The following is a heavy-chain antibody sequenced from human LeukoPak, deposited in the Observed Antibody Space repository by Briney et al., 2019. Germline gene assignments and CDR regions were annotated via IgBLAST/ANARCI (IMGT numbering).Heavy chain of an antibody. CDR2: INSSSSIM. J-gene: IGHJ3*02. CDR1: GFTFSSCT. D-gene: IGHD1-26*01. Sequence: PGGSLRLSCAASGFTFSSCTMNWVRKAPGKGLEWISYINSSSSIMYYADSVKGRFSISRDNAKNSLYLQMNSLRDEDTAVYYCARDKSGSDSARGAVIDICGQGAMVTVSS. CDR3: ARDKSGSDSARGAVIDI. V-gene: IGHV3-48*02.